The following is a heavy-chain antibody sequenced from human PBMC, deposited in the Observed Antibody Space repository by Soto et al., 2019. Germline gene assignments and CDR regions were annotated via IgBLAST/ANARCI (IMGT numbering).Heavy chain of an antibody. Sequence: QVQLQQWGAGLLKPSETLSLTCAVYGGSFSGYYWSWIRQPPGKGLEWIGEINHSGSTNYNPSLKSRVTISVDTSKNQFSLKLSSVTAADTAVYYCASQDYYDSSGYYNKPHYYYYYGMDVWGQGTTVTVSS. D-gene: IGHD3-22*01. V-gene: IGHV4-34*01. CDR3: ASQDYYDSSGYYNKPHYYYYYGMDV. CDR2: INHSGST. J-gene: IGHJ6*02. CDR1: GGSFSGYY.